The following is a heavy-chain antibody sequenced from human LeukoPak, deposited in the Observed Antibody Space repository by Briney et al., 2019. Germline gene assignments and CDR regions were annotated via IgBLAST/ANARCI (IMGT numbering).Heavy chain of an antibody. CDR2: VSYDGNNK. V-gene: IGHV3-30*03. D-gene: IGHD3-10*01. J-gene: IGHJ6*02. CDR3: ARAQAPFYYGSGSFSNYNSLGNYYYYGLNL. CDR1: GFTFSSYA. Sequence: GESLRLSCAASGFTFSSYAMGWVRQAPGKGLEWVTVVSYDGNNKYYADSVKGRFTISRDNSKNTLYLQMNTLRAEDTAVYFCARAQAPFYYGSGSFSNYNSLGNYYYYGLNLWGQGTTVTVSS.